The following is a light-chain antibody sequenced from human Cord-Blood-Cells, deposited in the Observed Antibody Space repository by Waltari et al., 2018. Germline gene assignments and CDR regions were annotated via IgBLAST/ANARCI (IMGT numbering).Light chain of an antibody. J-gene: IGKJ4*01. CDR2: DAS. V-gene: IGKV1-33*01. CDR1: QDISNY. Sequence: DIQMTQSPSSLSASVGDRVTITCQASQDISNYLNWYQQKPGKAPKLLIYDASNLETGVPSRFSGSGSGTDLTFTISSLQPEDIATYYCQQYDKGLTFGGGTKVEIK. CDR3: QQYDKGLT.